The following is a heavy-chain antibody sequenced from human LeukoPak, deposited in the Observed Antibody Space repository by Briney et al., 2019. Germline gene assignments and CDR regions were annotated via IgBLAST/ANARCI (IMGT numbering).Heavy chain of an antibody. J-gene: IGHJ4*02. V-gene: IGHV4-59*08. CDR1: GGSISSYY. Sequence: PSKTLSLTCTVSGGSISSYYWSWIRQPPGKGLEWIGYIYYSGSTNYNPSLKSRVTISVDTSKNQFSLKLSSVTAADTAVYSCAGSIAVAGFPFDYWGQGTLVSVSS. D-gene: IGHD6-19*01. CDR3: AGSIAVAGFPFDY. CDR2: IYYSGST.